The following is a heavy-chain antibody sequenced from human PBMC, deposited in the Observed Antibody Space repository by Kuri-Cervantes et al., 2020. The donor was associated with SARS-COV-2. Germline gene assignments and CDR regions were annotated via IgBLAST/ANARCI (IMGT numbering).Heavy chain of an antibody. J-gene: IGHJ4*02. CDR2: IRSKTNGGTT. CDR3: TTLIDY. V-gene: IGHV3-49*04. CDR1: GFSFDDYT. Sequence: GGSLRLSCAASGFSFDDYTMSWVRQAPGKGLEWVGFIRSKTNGGTTEYAASVKGRFVISRDDPRSIVYLQMNSLQTEDTAVYYCTTLIDYWGQGALVTVSS.